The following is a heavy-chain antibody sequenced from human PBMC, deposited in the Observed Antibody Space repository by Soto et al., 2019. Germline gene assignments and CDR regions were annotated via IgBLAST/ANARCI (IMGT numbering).Heavy chain of an antibody. Sequence: QVQLVQSGAEVKKPGSSVKVSCKASGGTFSSYAISWVRQAPGQGLGWMGGLIPIFGTANYAQKFQGKVTITADESTSTAYMELSSLRSEDTAVYYCAREMSPDPPGYFDYWGQGTLVTVSS. CDR1: GGTFSSYA. CDR2: LIPIFGTA. CDR3: AREMSPDPPGYFDY. J-gene: IGHJ4*02. V-gene: IGHV1-69*01.